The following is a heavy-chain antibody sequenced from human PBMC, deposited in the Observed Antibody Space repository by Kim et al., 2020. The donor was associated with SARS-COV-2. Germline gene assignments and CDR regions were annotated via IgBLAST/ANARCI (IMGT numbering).Heavy chain of an antibody. D-gene: IGHD3-10*01. J-gene: IGHJ6*04. CDR3: ARTYYFGSGSYYKPYYYYYGMDV. CDR1: GGSISSYY. CDR2: IYYSGST. Sequence: SETLSLTCTVSGGSISSYYWSWIRQPPGNGLEWIGYIYYSGSTNYNPSLKSRVTISVDTSKNQFSLKLSSVTAADTAMYFCARTYYFGSGSYYKPYYYYYGMDVWGKGTTVTVSS. V-gene: IGHV4-59*01.